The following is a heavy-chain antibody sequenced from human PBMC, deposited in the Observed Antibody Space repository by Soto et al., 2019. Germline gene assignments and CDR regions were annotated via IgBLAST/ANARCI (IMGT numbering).Heavy chain of an antibody. CDR2: ISASGEKP. V-gene: IGHV3-23*01. D-gene: IGHD6-19*01. CDR1: GFAFSAYP. CDR3: AKLEWLEFGGDY. J-gene: IGHJ4*02. Sequence: EVHLLESGGGVVQPGKSLKISCATSGFAFSAYPMTWVLQPPGQGLEWVSGISASGEKPYYADSVKGRFTITRDNSKNTLSLQMNSLRVEDTGIYYCAKLEWLEFGGDYWGQGTLVTVSS.